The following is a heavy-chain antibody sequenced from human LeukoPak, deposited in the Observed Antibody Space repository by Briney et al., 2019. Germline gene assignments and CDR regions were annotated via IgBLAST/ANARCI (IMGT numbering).Heavy chain of an antibody. J-gene: IGHJ6*04. CDR1: GFTFSSYA. CDR3: AKLTDSSGYYYSVDV. Sequence: GGSLRLSCAASGFTFSSYAMSWVRQAPGEGLEWVSAIGGSGGSTYYADSVKGRFTISRDNSKNTLYLQMNSLRAEDTAVYYCAKLTDSSGYYYSVDVWGKGTTVTVSS. V-gene: IGHV3-23*01. CDR2: IGGSGGST. D-gene: IGHD3-22*01.